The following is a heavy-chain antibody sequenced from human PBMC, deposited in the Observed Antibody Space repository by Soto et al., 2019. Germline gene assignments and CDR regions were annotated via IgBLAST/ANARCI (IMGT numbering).Heavy chain of an antibody. J-gene: IGHJ6*02. D-gene: IGHD5-12*01. CDR2: ISSSGSTI. CDR3: MVFEVGVATIASGLDV. V-gene: IGHV3-48*03. Sequence: GCSPKISCASSRFSVSSSEMNWVRQAPGKGLEWVSYISSSGSTIYYADSVKGRFTISRDNAKNSLYLQMNSLRAEDTAVYYCMVFEVGVATIASGLDVWGEGITV. CDR1: RFSVSSSE.